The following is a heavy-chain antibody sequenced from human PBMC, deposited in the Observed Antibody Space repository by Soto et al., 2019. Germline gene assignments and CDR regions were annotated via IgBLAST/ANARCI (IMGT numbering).Heavy chain of an antibody. CDR2: IIPIFGTA. V-gene: IGHV1-69*01. D-gene: IGHD3-22*01. CDR3: ARRGYYYDSSGYYYYGMDV. CDR1: GGTFSSYA. J-gene: IGHJ6*02. Sequence: QVQLVQSGAEVKKPGSSVKVSCKASGGTFSSYAISWVRQAPGQGLEWMGGIIPIFGTANYAQKFQGRVTITADESTRAAYLELSSLRSEDTAVYYCARRGYYYDSSGYYYYGMDVWGQGITDTVSS.